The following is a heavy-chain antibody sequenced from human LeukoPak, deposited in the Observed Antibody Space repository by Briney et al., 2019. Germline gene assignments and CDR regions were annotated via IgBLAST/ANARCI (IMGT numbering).Heavy chain of an antibody. Sequence: GGSLRLSCAASGFTFSSYSMNWVRQAPGKGLEWVSYISSSGSTIYYADSVKGRFTISRDNAKNSLYLQMNSLRAEDTAVYYCARGGWELLLSPFDYWGQGTLVTVSS. CDR2: ISSSGSTI. CDR1: GFTFSSYS. V-gene: IGHV3-48*04. J-gene: IGHJ4*02. D-gene: IGHD1-26*01. CDR3: ARGGWELLLSPFDY.